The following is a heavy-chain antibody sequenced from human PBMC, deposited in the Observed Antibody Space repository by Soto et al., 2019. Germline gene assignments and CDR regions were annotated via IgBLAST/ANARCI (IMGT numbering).Heavy chain of an antibody. CDR3: ARDLGTGTDY. D-gene: IGHD1-1*01. V-gene: IGHV4-4*02. CDR2: IYHTGAT. CDR1: GDSITNNNW. J-gene: IGHJ4*02. Sequence: QVQLQESGPGLVKPSGTLSLTCAVSGDSITNNNWWSWVRQAPGKGLEWIGEIYHTGATTYNPSLKSRDTISVDPSNNHFSLKLASVTADDTAVDFCARDLGTGTDYWGQGTLVTVAS.